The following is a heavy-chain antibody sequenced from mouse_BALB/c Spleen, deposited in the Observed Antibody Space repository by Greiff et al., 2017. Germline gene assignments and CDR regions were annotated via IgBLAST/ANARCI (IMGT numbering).Heavy chain of an antibody. CDR3: ARGYDSYAMDY. CDR2: INPSSGYT. J-gene: IGHJ4*01. Sequence: VQLVESAAELARPGASVKMSCKASGYTFTSYTMHWVKQRPGQGLEWIGYINPSSGYTEYNQKFKGKATLTADTSSSTAYMQLSSLTSEDSAVYFCARGYDSYAMDYWGQGTSVTVSS. V-gene: IGHV1-4*02. CDR1: GYTFTSYT.